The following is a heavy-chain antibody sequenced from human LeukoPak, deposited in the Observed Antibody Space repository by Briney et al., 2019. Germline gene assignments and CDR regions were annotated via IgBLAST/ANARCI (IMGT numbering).Heavy chain of an antibody. V-gene: IGHV3-11*06. Sequence: PGGSLRLSCAASTFNFSDYYMSWIRQAPGKGLEWISTISTRSSYIYYADSLKGRFTISRDNAKNSLYLQMDSLTAEDTAIYYCAREGDNADFDYWGHGTLVTVSS. J-gene: IGHJ4*01. D-gene: IGHD2-21*02. CDR1: TFNFSDYY. CDR2: ISTRSSYI. CDR3: AREGDNADFDY.